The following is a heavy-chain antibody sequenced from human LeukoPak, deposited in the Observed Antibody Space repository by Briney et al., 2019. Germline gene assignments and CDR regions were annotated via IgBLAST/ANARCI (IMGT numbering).Heavy chain of an antibody. CDR1: GFAFSDYW. CDR3: ARDSSPRYSGYDWVF. V-gene: IGHV3-7*01. D-gene: IGHD5-12*01. Sequence: GGSLRLSCTASGFAFSDYWMSWVRQAPGKGLEWLANINQDGSQTSYVDSVRGRFTVSRDNPKNSLYLQMNSLGADDTAVCYCARDSSPRYSGYDWVFWGRGTLVTVSS. CDR2: INQDGSQT. J-gene: IGHJ4*02.